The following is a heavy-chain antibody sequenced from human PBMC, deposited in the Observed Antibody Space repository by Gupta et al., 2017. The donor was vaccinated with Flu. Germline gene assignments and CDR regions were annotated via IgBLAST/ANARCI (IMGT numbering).Heavy chain of an antibody. CDR1: GFTFDDYA. V-gene: IGHV3-9*01. CDR3: AKDILLFTDPSDDAFDI. J-gene: IGHJ3*02. D-gene: IGHD3-16*01. Sequence: EVQLVESGGGLVQPGRSLRLSCAASGFTFDDYAMHWVRQAPGKGLEWVSGISWNSGSIGYAGSVKGRFTISRDNAKNSLYLQMNSLRAEDTALYYCAKDILLFTDPSDDAFDIWGQGTMVTVSS. CDR2: ISWNSGSI.